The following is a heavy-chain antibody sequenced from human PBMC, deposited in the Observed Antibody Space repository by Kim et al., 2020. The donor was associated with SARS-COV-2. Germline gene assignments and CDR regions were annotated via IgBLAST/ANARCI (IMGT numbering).Heavy chain of an antibody. CDR1: GGSISSSSYY. D-gene: IGHD1-1*01. CDR3: ARHARWNGYAIDY. CDR2: IYYSGST. V-gene: IGHV4-39*01. Sequence: SETLSLTCTVSGGSISSSSYYWGWIRQPPGKGLEWIGSIYYSGSTYYNPSLKSRVTISVDTSKNQFSLKLSSVTAADTAVYYCARHARWNGYAIDYWGQGTLVTVSS. J-gene: IGHJ4*02.